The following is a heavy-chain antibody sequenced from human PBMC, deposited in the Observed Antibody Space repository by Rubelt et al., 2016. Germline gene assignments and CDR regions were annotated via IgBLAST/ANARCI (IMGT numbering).Heavy chain of an antibody. CDR1: GYSFTNYC. D-gene: IGHD1-26*01. CDR3: ARQEGATDRLDS. CDR2: IYPSDSDT. V-gene: IGHV5-51*01. J-gene: IGHJ4*02. Sequence: VQSGAEVKKPGESLKISCKGSGYSFTNYCIGWVRQTTGKGLEWMGVIYPSDSDTRYSPSFQGQVTIPADKSLNTAYLQWSSLKASDTAIYYCARQEGATDRLDSWGQGTLVTVSS.